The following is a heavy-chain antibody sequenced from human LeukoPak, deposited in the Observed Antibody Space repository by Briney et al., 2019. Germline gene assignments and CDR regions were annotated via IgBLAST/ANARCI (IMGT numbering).Heavy chain of an antibody. CDR1: GYTFSNYG. V-gene: IGHV1-18*01. CDR3: ARVGASYDGLIDY. Sequence: ASVKVSCKASGYTFSNYGIAWVRQAPGQGLEWMGWISPYNGYTKYAESLQGRVTMTTDTSTSTAYMELRSLRSDDTAMYYCARVGASYDGLIDYWGQGTRVTVSS. CDR2: ISPYNGYT. D-gene: IGHD1-26*01. J-gene: IGHJ4*02.